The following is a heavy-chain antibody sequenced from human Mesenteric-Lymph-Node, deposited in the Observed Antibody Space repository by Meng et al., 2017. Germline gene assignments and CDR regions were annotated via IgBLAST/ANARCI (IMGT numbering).Heavy chain of an antibody. V-gene: IGHV3-23*01. CDR3: AKEPCGGDCYPDY. J-gene: IGHJ4*02. CDR2: ISGSGGTT. D-gene: IGHD2-21*02. CDR1: GFTFSSYA. Sequence: GESLKISCAASGFTFSSYAMIWVRQAPGKGLEGVSSISGSGGTTYYADSVKGRFTISRDNSKNTLYLQMNSLRAEDTAVYYCAKEPCGGDCYPDYWGQGTLVTVSS.